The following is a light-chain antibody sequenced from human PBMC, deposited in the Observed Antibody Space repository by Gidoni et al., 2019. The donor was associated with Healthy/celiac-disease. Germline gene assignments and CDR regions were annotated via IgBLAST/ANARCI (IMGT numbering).Light chain of an antibody. J-gene: IGLJ2*01. Sequence: QSDLTQPASVSVSPGQSITISCTVTSIDVGSYNLVSCYQQQPGKAPKLMTYEVSSRHSGVSNRFSGSKSGNTASMTISGLQAEDEADYYCCAYAGSSTSHVVFGGGNKLTVL. CDR2: EVS. CDR1: SIDVGSYNL. CDR3: CAYAGSSTSHVV. V-gene: IGLV2-23*02.